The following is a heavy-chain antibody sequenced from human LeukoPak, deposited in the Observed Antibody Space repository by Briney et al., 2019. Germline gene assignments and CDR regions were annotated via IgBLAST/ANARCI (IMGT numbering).Heavy chain of an antibody. CDR2: ISSSSSYI. D-gene: IGHD6-13*01. CDR1: GFTFSSYS. V-gene: IGHV3-21*01. J-gene: IGHJ4*02. Sequence: GGSLRLSCAASGFTFSSYSMNWVRQAPGKGLEWVSSISSSSSYIYYADSVKGRFTISRDNAKNSLYLQMNSLRAEDTAVYYCARGAAIAAAGNAFDIWGQGTLVTVSS. CDR3: ARGAAIAAAGNAFDI.